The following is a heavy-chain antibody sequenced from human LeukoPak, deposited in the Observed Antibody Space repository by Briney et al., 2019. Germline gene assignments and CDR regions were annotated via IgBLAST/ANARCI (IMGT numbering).Heavy chain of an antibody. CDR3: ARLSDLGVRDSSGYPYYFDY. CDR1: GFTFSSYA. V-gene: IGHV3-30-3*01. D-gene: IGHD3-22*01. Sequence: GGSLRLSCAASGFTFSSYAMHWVRQAPGKGLEWVAVISYDGSNKYYADSVKGRFTISRDNSKNTLYLQMNSLRAEDTAVYYCARLSDLGVRDSSGYPYYFDYWGQGTLVTVSP. CDR2: ISYDGSNK. J-gene: IGHJ4*02.